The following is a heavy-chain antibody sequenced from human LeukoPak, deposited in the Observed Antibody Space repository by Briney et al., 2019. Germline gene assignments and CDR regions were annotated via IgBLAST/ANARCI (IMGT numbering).Heavy chain of an antibody. Sequence: PGGSLRLSCAASGFTFSSYEMNWVRQAPGKGLEWVSYISSSGSTIYYADSVKGRFTISRDNAKNSLYLQMNSLRAEDTAVYYCARGPQAYCGGDCTFDYWGQGILVTVSS. CDR1: GFTFSSYE. J-gene: IGHJ4*02. D-gene: IGHD2-21*02. CDR2: ISSSGSTI. CDR3: ARGPQAYCGGDCTFDY. V-gene: IGHV3-48*03.